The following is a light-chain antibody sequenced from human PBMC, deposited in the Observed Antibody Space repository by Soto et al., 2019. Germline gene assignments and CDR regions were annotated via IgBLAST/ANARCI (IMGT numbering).Light chain of an antibody. CDR2: MAS. CDR3: QQAYSAPIT. V-gene: IGKV1-39*01. Sequence: DIQMTQSPFSLSSSVGYRFGRTCLASQSISNYLNWYQQKSGKAPNLLIYMASSLQSGVPSRFSGSESGTDFTLTISSLQPEDFASYFCQQAYSAPITFGQGTRLEI. CDR1: QSISNY. J-gene: IGKJ5*01.